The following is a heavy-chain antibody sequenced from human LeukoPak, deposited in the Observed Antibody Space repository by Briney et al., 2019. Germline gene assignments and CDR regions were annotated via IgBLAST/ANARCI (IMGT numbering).Heavy chain of an antibody. CDR1: GFAFSSYA. J-gene: IGHJ4*02. D-gene: IGHD4-23*01. CDR3: AKDCCGNSLFDS. Sequence: GGSLRLSCAASGFAFSSYAMSWVRLPPGKGLGWVSAVSNNGARTYYADSVKGRFTVSRDSSKNTVYLQMNSLRAEDTAVYYCAKDCCGNSLFDSWGQGTLVTVSS. V-gene: IGHV3-23*01. CDR2: VSNNGART.